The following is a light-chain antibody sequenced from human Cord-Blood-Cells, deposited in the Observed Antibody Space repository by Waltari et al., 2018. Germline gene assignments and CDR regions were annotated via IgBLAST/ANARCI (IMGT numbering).Light chain of an antibody. CDR2: YVS. V-gene: IGLV2-14*03. Sequence: QSALTQPASVSGSPGQSITISCTGTSSDVGGYNYVSWYQQHPGQAPKLMIYYVSNRPSGVSNRFSGSKSGNTASLTISGLQAEDEADYYCSSYTSSSTLVFGTGTKVTVL. J-gene: IGLJ1*01. CDR1: SSDVGGYNY. CDR3: SSYTSSSTLV.